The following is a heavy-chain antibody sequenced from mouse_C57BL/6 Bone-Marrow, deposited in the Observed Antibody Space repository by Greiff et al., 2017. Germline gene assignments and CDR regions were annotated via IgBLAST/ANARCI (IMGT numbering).Heavy chain of an antibody. D-gene: IGHD1-1*01. CDR2: IYPGSGST. J-gene: IGHJ2*01. Sequence: QVQLKQPGAELVKPGASVQMSCKASGYTFPSYWIHWVKQRPGQGLEWIGDIYPGSGSTNYNEKFKSKATLTVDTSSSTASMPLSSLTSEDAAVYYCAGGFYHEDWYRGTTLTVSA. CDR3: AGGFYHED. V-gene: IGHV1-55*01. CDR1: GYTFPSYW.